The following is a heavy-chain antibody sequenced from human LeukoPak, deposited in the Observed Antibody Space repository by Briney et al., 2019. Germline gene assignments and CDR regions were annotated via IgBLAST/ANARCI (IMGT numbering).Heavy chain of an antibody. Sequence: GGSLRLSCAASGFTFSNYAMNWVRQAPGKGLEWVSSISRSSTYIYYADSVKGRFTISRDNAKNTLYLQMNSLRVEDTAVYYCARGFLGSCSGGTCYSGYWGQGSLVAVSS. CDR1: GFTFSNYA. V-gene: IGHV3-21*01. D-gene: IGHD2-15*01. CDR2: ISRSSTYI. CDR3: ARGFLGSCSGGTCYSGY. J-gene: IGHJ4*02.